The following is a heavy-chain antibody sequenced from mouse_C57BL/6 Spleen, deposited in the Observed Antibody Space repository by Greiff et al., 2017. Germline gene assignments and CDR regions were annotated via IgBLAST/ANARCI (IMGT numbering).Heavy chain of an antibody. CDR2: IYPRSGNT. V-gene: IGHV1-81*01. CDR3: ARYNWDFYAMDY. J-gene: IGHJ4*01. D-gene: IGHD4-1*01. Sequence: VQVVESGAELARPGASVKLSCKASGYTFTSYGISWVKQRTGQGLEWIGEIYPRSGNTYYNEKFKGKATLTADKSSSTAYMELRSLTSEDSAVYFCARYNWDFYAMDYWGQGTSVTVSS. CDR1: GYTFTSYG.